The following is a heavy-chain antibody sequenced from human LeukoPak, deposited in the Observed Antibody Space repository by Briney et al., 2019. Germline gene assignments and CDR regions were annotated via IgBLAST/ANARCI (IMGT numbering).Heavy chain of an antibody. CDR1: GGSISSYY. Sequence: PSETLSLTCTVSGGSISSYYWSWIRQPPGKGLEWIGYIYYSGSTNYNPSLKSRVTISVDTSKNQFSLKLSSVTAADTAVYYCARGVREVERITMVRGVIIKNWFDPWGQGTLVTVSS. D-gene: IGHD3-10*01. CDR3: ARGVREVERITMVRGVIIKNWFDP. V-gene: IGHV4-59*01. J-gene: IGHJ5*02. CDR2: IYYSGST.